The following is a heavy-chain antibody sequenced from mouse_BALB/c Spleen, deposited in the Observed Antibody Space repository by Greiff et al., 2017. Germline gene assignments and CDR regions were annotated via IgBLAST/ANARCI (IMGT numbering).Heavy chain of an antibody. Sequence: VQLVESGPGLVAPSQCLSLTCTVSGFSFTSYCVHWVRQPPGKGLEWLGVIWAGGSTNYNSALMSRLSISKDNSKSQVFIKMNSLQTDDTAMYYCARDRRFRYAMDYWGQGTSVTVSS. CDR2: IWAGGST. CDR1: GFSFTSYC. CDR3: ARDRRFRYAMDY. J-gene: IGHJ4*01. V-gene: IGHV2-9*02.